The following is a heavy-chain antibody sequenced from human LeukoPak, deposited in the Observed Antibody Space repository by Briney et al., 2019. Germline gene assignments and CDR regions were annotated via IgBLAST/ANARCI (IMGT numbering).Heavy chain of an antibody. CDR3: ARHTSGNLQPFDY. CDR2: LSGSGANT. V-gene: IGHV3-23*01. D-gene: IGHD3-22*01. Sequence: GGSLRLSCAASGFTFTNYAMSWVRQAPGKGLEWVSGLSGSGANTHYADSVKGRFTISRNNFKNTLYLQMNSLRAEDTGLYYCARHTSGNLQPFDYWGQGTLVTVSS. J-gene: IGHJ4*02. CDR1: GFTFTNYA.